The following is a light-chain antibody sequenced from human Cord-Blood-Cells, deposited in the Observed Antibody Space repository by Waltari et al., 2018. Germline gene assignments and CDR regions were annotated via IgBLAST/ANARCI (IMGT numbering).Light chain of an antibody. CDR2: GAS. CDR3: QQYGSSPPIT. J-gene: IGKJ5*01. CDR1: HSVRSSY. Sequence: EIVLTQSPGTLSLSPGERATLSCRASHSVRSSYLACYQQKPGQAPRLLIYGASSRATGIPDRFSGSGSGTDFTLTISRLEPEDFAVYYCQQYGSSPPITFGQGTRLEIK. V-gene: IGKV3-20*01.